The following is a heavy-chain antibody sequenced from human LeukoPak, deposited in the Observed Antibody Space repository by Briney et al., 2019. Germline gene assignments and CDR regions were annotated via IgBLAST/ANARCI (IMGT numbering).Heavy chain of an antibody. CDR3: ARWGGSGSNYYYYYYGMDV. CDR2: IYYSGST. Sequence: PSETLSLTCTVAGDSIRRGGYYWSWIRQPPGKGLEWIGYIYYSGSTYYNPSLNSRVTISVDRSKNQFSLKLSSVTAADTAVYYCARWGGSGSNYYYYYYGMDVWGQGTTVTVSS. J-gene: IGHJ6*02. CDR1: GDSIRRGGYY. D-gene: IGHD3-10*01. V-gene: IGHV4-30-2*01.